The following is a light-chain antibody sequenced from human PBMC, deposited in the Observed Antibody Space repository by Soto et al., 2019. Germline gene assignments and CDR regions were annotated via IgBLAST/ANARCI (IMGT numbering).Light chain of an antibody. CDR2: DAS. CDR3: QQYNSYSPWT. Sequence: DIQMTQSPSTLSASVGDRVTISCRASQSISSWLAWYQQKPGKAPKLLIYDASSLESGVPSRFSGSGFGTEFTLTISSLQPADFATYYCQQYNSYSPWTFGQGTQVEIK. J-gene: IGKJ1*01. CDR1: QSISSW. V-gene: IGKV1-5*01.